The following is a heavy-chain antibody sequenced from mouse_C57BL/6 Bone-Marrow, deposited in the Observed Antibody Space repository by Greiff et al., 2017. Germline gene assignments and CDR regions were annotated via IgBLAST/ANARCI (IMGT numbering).Heavy chain of an antibody. Sequence: QVQLQQSGAELARPGASVKLSCKASGYTFTSYGISWVKQRTGQGLEWIGEIYPRSGNTYYNEKFKGKATLTADKSSSTAYMELRSLTSEDSAVYFCARRGGSPPGFAYWGQGNRVTVSA. J-gene: IGHJ3*01. CDR3: ARRGGSPPGFAY. CDR2: IYPRSGNT. CDR1: GYTFTSYG. V-gene: IGHV1-81*01. D-gene: IGHD1-1*01.